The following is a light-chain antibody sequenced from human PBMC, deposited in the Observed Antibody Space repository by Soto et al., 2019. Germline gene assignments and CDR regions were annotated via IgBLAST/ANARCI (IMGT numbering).Light chain of an antibody. Sequence: DIQMTQSPSTLSASVGDRVTITCRASQSISSWLAWYQQKPGKAPKHLIYKASSLESGVPSRFSGSGSGTEFTLTISSLQHDDFATYYCQQYNSYPYTFGQGTKLEIK. J-gene: IGKJ2*01. V-gene: IGKV1-5*03. CDR2: KAS. CDR3: QQYNSYPYT. CDR1: QSISSW.